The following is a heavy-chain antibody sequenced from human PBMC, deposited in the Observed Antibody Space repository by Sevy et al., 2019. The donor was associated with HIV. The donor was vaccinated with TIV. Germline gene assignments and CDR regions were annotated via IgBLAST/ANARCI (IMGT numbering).Heavy chain of an antibody. V-gene: IGHV3-23*01. D-gene: IGHD3-22*01. CDR3: AKDHAYYYDSSGPPTPDY. J-gene: IGHJ4*02. Sequence: GGSLRLSCAASGFTFSSYAMSWVRQAPGKGLEWVSAISGSGGITYYADSVKGRFTISRDNSKNTLYLQMNSLRAEDTAVCYCAKDHAYYYDSSGPPTPDYWGQGTLVTVSS. CDR1: GFTFSSYA. CDR2: ISGSGGIT.